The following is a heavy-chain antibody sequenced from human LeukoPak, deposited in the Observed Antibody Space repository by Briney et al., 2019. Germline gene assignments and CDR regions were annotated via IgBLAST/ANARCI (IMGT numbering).Heavy chain of an antibody. Sequence: GGSLRLSCAASGFTFSSYGMHWVRQAPGKGLEWVAVISYDGSNKYYADSVKGRFTISRDNSKNTLYLQMNSLRAEDTAVYYCAKGSYSSSWYHAFDIWGQGTTVTVSS. D-gene: IGHD6-13*01. CDR1: GFTFSSYG. CDR2: ISYDGSNK. V-gene: IGHV3-30*18. CDR3: AKGSYSSSWYHAFDI. J-gene: IGHJ3*02.